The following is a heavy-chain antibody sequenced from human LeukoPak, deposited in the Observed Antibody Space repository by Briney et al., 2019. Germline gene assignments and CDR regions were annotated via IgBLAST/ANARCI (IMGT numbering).Heavy chain of an antibody. CDR1: GGSTSSYY. V-gene: IGHV4-59*01. D-gene: IGHD3-16*01. J-gene: IGHJ4*02. Sequence: SETLSLTCTVSGGSTSSYYWSWIRQPPGKGLEWIGYIYYSVSTNYNPSLKSRVTTSVDTSKNQFSLKLSSVTAADTAVYYCARGTSYDYAPWGSDYWGQGTLVTVSS. CDR3: ARGTSYDYAPWGSDY. CDR2: IYYSVST.